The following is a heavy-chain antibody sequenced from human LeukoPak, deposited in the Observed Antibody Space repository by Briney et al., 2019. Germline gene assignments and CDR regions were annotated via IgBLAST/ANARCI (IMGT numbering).Heavy chain of an antibody. CDR2: ISGSGGST. CDR1: GFTFSSYA. D-gene: IGHD1-26*01. V-gene: IGHV3-23*01. J-gene: IGHJ5*02. Sequence: GGSLRLSCAASGFTFSSYAMSWVRQAPGKGLEWVSAISGSGGSTYYADSVKGRFTISRDNPKNTLYLQMNSLRAEDTAVYYCAKGLSAYLYNWFDPWGQGTLVTVSS. CDR3: AKGLSAYLYNWFDP.